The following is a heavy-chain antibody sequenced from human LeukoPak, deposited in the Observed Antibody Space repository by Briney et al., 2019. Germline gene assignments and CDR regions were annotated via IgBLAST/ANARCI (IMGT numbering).Heavy chain of an antibody. CDR1: GFTFSSYG. CDR3: ARDVGTSGWYTFDY. V-gene: IGHV3-30*03. J-gene: IGHJ4*02. D-gene: IGHD6-19*01. CDR2: ISYDGSNK. Sequence: GGSLRLSCAASGFTFSSYGMHWVRQAPGKGLEWVAVISYDGSNKYYADSVKGRFTISRDNSKNTLYLQMNSLRAEDTAVYYCARDVGTSGWYTFDYWGQGTLVTVSS.